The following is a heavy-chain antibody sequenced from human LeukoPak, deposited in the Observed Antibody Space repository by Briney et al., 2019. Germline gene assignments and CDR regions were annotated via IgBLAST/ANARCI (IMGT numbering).Heavy chain of an antibody. V-gene: IGHV4-59*02. CDR2: ISDSGST. J-gene: IGHJ4*02. CDR1: GGSVSSHY. Sequence: SETLSLTCSVSGGSVSSHYWSWIRLPPEKGLEWIGYISDSGSTNYNPSLQSRVTISVDTSKNQFSLKLSPVTAADTAVYYCARESYGSGSYYSNYDYWGQGTLVTVSS. D-gene: IGHD3-10*01. CDR3: ARESYGSGSYYSNYDY.